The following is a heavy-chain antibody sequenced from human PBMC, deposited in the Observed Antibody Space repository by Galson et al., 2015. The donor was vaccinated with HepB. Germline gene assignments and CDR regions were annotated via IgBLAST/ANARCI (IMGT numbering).Heavy chain of an antibody. V-gene: IGHV1-18*01. CDR1: GYTFTSYG. D-gene: IGHD6-13*01. CDR3: ARGVYSSSWYRNFNWFDP. CDR2: ISAYNGNT. J-gene: IGHJ5*02. Sequence: SVKVSCKASGYTFTSYGISWVRQAPGQGLEWMGWISAYNGNTNYAQKLQGRVTMTTDTSTSTAYMELRSLRSDDTAVYYCARGVYSSSWYRNFNWFDPWGQGTLVTVSS.